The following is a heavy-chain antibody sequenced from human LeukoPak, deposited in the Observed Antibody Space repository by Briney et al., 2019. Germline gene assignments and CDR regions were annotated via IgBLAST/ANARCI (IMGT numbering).Heavy chain of an antibody. CDR3: ARDYPHPRGYYYYGMDV. CDR2: IVTSSSYI. J-gene: IGHJ6*02. V-gene: IGHV3-21*01. Sequence: GGSLRLSCAASGFTFSSYSMNWVRQAPGKGLEWVSSIVTSSSYIYYADSVKGRFTISRDNAKNSLYLQMSSLRAEDTAVYYCARDYPHPRGYYYYGMDVWGQGTTVTVSS. CDR1: GFTFSSYS.